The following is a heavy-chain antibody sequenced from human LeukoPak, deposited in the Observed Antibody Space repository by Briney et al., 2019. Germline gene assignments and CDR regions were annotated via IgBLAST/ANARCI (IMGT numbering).Heavy chain of an antibody. CDR2: IIPIFGTA. D-gene: IGHD3-9*01. V-gene: IGHV1-69*01. CDR1: GGTFSSYA. Sequence: GSSVKVSCKAPGGTFSSYAISWVRQAPGQGLEWMGGIIPIFGTANYAQKFQGRVTITADESTSTAYMELSSLRSEDTAVYYCARGEGYDILTGYYPAYYFDYWGQGTLVTVSS. CDR3: ARGEGYDILTGYYPAYYFDY. J-gene: IGHJ4*02.